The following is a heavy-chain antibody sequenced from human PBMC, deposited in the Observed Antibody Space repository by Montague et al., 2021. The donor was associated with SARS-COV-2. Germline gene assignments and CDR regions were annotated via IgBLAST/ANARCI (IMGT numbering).Heavy chain of an antibody. V-gene: IGHV4-34*01. CDR3: ARGRRILLWFGELLSGGDYHGMDV. Sequence: SETLSLTCAVYGGSFSGYYWSWIRQPPGKGLEWIGEINHSGSTNYNPSLKSRVTISVDTSKNQFSLKLSSVTAAATAVYYCARGRRILLWFGELLSGGDYHGMDVWGQGTTVTVSS. CDR1: GGSFSGYY. J-gene: IGHJ6*02. CDR2: INHSGST. D-gene: IGHD3-10*01.